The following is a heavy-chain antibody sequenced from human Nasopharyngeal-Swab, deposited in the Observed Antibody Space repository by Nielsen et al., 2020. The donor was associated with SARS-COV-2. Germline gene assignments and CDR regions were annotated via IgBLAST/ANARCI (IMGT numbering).Heavy chain of an antibody. J-gene: IGHJ4*02. CDR1: GFTFSSYG. CDR2: IRYDGSNK. V-gene: IGHV3-30*02. Sequence: GESLKISCAASGFTFSSYGMHWVRQAPGKGLEWVAFIRYDGSNKYYADSVKGRFTISRDNSKNTLYLQMNSLRAEDTAVYYCARAKSYCSGGSCWGEGSGYYFDYWGQGTLVTVSS. CDR3: ARAKSYCSGGSCWGEGSGYYFDY. D-gene: IGHD2-15*01.